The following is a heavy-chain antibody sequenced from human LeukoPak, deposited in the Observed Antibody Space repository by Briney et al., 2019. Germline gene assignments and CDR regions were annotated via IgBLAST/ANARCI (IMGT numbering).Heavy chain of an antibody. Sequence: SVKVSCKASGGTFSSYAISWVRHGPGQGREWMGGIIPIFGTANYAQKFQGRVTITADESTSTAYMELSSLRSEDTAVYYCARADLGYSYGYNYWGQGTLVTVSS. CDR1: GGTFSSYA. D-gene: IGHD5-18*01. V-gene: IGHV1-69*13. J-gene: IGHJ4*02. CDR2: IIPIFGTA. CDR3: ARADLGYSYGYNY.